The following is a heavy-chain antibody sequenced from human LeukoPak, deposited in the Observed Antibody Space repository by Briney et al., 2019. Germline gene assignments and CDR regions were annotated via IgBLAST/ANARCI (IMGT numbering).Heavy chain of an antibody. J-gene: IGHJ6*03. Sequence: ASVKVSCKASGYTFTGYYMRWVRQAPGQGLEWMGRINPNSGGTNYAQKFQGRVTMTRDTSISTAYMELSRLRSDDTAVYYCASLRDGYNFDYYYMDVWGKGTTVTVSS. CDR3: ASLRDGYNFDYYYMDV. V-gene: IGHV1-2*06. D-gene: IGHD5-24*01. CDR1: GYTFTGYY. CDR2: INPNSGGT.